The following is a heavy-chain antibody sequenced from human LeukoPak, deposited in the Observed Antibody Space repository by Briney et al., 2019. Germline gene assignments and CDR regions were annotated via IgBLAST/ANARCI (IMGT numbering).Heavy chain of an antibody. CDR3: ARGGRGSAAVVAPRSFDI. D-gene: IGHD3-22*01. V-gene: IGHV3-48*01. Sequence: GGSLRLSCAASGFTFSSYSMNWVRQAPGKGLEWVSYISSSSSTIYYADSVKGRFTISRDNAKNSLYLQMNSLRAEDTAVYYCARGGRGSAAVVAPRSFDIWGQGTMVTVSS. CDR2: ISSSSSTI. CDR1: GFTFSSYS. J-gene: IGHJ3*02.